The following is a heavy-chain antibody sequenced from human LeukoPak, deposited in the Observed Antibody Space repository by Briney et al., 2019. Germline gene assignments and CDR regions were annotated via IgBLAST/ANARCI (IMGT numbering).Heavy chain of an antibody. CDR3: AKDDRIAAAGDRPNWFDP. D-gene: IGHD6-13*01. CDR2: ISWNSGSI. Sequence: GGSLRLSCAASGFTFDDYAMHWVWQAPGKGLEWVSGISWNSGSIGYADSVKGRFTISRDNAKNSLYLQMNSLRAEDTALYYCAKDDRIAAAGDRPNWFDPWGQGTLVTVSS. CDR1: GFTFDDYA. J-gene: IGHJ5*02. V-gene: IGHV3-9*01.